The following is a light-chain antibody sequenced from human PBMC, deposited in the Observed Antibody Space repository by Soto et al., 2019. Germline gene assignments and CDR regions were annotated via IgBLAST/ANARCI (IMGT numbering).Light chain of an antibody. Sequence: EIVIAQSPATLCVSPGERATLSCRSSQSVSSNLAWYQQKPGQAPRLLIYGASTRATGIPARFSGSGSETDFTLTISGLQSGDSAVYFCQQYNNWPFSFGQGTRLEI. V-gene: IGKV3-15*01. CDR3: QQYNNWPFS. CDR1: QSVSSN. CDR2: GAS. J-gene: IGKJ5*01.